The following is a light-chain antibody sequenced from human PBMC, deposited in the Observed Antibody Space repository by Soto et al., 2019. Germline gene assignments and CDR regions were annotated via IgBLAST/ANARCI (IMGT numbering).Light chain of an antibody. CDR1: QSLEYSDGKTY. CDR2: KVS. CDR3: MQGSYWPWT. J-gene: IGKJ1*01. V-gene: IGKV2-30*01. Sequence: DAVLTQSPLSLPVTPGQPASISCRSSQSLEYSDGKTYLNWYQQRPGQSPRRLIYKVSNRDFGVPDRFSGSGSSTAYTLEISRVEAEDVGVYYCMQGSYWPWTFGQGTKVEIK.